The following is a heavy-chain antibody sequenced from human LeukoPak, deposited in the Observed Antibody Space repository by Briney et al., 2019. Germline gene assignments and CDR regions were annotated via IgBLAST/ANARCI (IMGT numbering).Heavy chain of an antibody. CDR3: ARDLAAAGTIDP. V-gene: IGHV4-61*02. J-gene: IGHJ5*02. CDR1: GGSITNGGYY. CDR2: IYTTGST. Sequence: SETLSLTCTVSGGSITNGGYYWSWIRQPAGKGLEWIGRIYTTGSTNYNPSLKSRATISEDTSKNQFSLKLSSVTAADTAVYYCARDLAAAGTIDPWGQGTLVTVSS. D-gene: IGHD6-13*01.